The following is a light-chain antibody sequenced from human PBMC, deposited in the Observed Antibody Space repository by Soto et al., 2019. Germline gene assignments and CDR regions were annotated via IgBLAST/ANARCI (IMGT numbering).Light chain of an antibody. CDR2: GAS. CDR3: QQYNNWPLS. J-gene: IGKJ1*01. CDR1: QSVSSN. Sequence: EIVMTQSPATLSVSPGERATLSCRASQSVSSNLAWYQQKPGQAPRLLIYGASTRATGIPARFSGSGSGTAVTLTISSLQSEDFAVDYCQQYNNWPLSFGQGTKVEIK. V-gene: IGKV3-15*01.